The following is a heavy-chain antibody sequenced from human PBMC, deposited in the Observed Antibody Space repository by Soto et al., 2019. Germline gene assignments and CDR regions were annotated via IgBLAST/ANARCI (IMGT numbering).Heavy chain of an antibody. Sequence: PSETLSLTCTVSGGSISSSSYYWGWIRQPPGKGLEWIGSIYYSGSTYYNPSLKSRVTISVDTSKNQFSLKLSSVTAADTAVYYCARSLTTVVTIDVWGQGTKVTVSS. V-gene: IGHV4-39*01. D-gene: IGHD4-17*01. CDR2: IYYSGST. J-gene: IGHJ6*02. CDR1: GGSISSSSYY. CDR3: ARSLTTVVTIDV.